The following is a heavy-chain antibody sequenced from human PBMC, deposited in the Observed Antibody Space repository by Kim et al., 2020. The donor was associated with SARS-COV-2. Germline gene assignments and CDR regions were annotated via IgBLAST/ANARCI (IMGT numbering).Heavy chain of an antibody. V-gene: IGHV4-61*01. CDR1: GGSVSSGSYY. CDR3: ARDGDSSSWYGLDY. D-gene: IGHD6-13*01. Sequence: SETLSLTCTVSGGSVSSGSYYWSWIRQPPGKGLEWIGYIYYSGSTNYNPSLKSRVTISVDTSKNQFSLKLSSVTAADTAVYYCARDGDSSSWYGLDYWGQGTLVTVSS. J-gene: IGHJ4*02. CDR2: IYYSGST.